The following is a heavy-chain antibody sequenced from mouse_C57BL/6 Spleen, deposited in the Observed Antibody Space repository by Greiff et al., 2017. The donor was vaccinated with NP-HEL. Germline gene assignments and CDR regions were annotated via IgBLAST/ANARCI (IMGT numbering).Heavy chain of an antibody. CDR2: IYPGSGNT. CDR3: ARGGTTVVPYYFDY. J-gene: IGHJ2*01. V-gene: IGHV1-76*01. Sequence: VQLQQSGAELVRPGASVKLSCKASGYTFTDYYINWVKQRPGQGLEWIARIYPGSGNTYYNEKFKGKATLTAEKSSSTAYMQLSSLTSEDSAVYFCARGGTTVVPYYFDYWGQGTTLTVSS. CDR1: GYTFTDYY. D-gene: IGHD1-1*01.